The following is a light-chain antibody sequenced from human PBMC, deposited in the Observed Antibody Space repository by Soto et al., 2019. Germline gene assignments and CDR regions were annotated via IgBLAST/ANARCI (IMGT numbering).Light chain of an antibody. CDR1: QSVSSSY. V-gene: IGKV3-20*01. Sequence: EIVLTQSPGTLSLSPGERATLSCRASQSVSSSYLAWYQQKPGQAPRLLIYGASSRATGIPDRFSRSGSGTDFNLTISRREPEDFAVYYCQQYGGTFGQGTKL. CDR3: QQYGGT. J-gene: IGKJ2*01. CDR2: GAS.